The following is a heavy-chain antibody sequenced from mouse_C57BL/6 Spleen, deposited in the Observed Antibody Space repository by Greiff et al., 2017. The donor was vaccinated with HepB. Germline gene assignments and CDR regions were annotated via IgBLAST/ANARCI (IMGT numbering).Heavy chain of an antibody. D-gene: IGHD2-5*01. CDR2: INPYNGGT. V-gene: IGHV1-19*01. CDR1: GYTFTDYY. CDR3: ARHYSNYRVYFDY. Sequence: VQLQQSAPVLVKPGASVKMSCKASGYTFTDYYMNWVKQSHGKSLEWIGVINPYNGGTSYNQKFKGKATLTVDKSSSTAYMELNSLTSEDSAVYYCARHYSNYRVYFDYWGQGTTLTVSS. J-gene: IGHJ2*01.